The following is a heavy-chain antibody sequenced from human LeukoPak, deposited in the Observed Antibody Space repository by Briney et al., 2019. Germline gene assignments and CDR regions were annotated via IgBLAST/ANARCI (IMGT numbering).Heavy chain of an antibody. Sequence: ASVKVSCKASGGTFSSHAMNWVRQAPGQGLEWMGIINPRNSSTTSTQKFQGRVTMTRDTSTNTVYMELSSLKPEDTAVYFCARDLRFMADYCSGVNCHLYHNNMDVWGTGTTVIVSS. CDR1: GGTFSSHA. J-gene: IGHJ6*03. V-gene: IGHV1-46*01. CDR3: ARDLRFMADYCSGVNCHLYHNNMDV. D-gene: IGHD2-15*01. CDR2: INPRNSST.